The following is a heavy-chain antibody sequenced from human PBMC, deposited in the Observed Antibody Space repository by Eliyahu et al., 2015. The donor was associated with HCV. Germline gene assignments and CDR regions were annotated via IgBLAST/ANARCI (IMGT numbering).Heavy chain of an antibody. CDR2: IFRAGNT. J-gene: IGHJ3*01. CDR3: ARGGLEVEAHRYGFDL. CDR1: GFTVSSKY. V-gene: IGHV3-53*01. Sequence: EEQLVESGGGLIQPGGSVRLSCVASGFTVSSKYMMWVRRAPGKGLEWVSVIFRAGNTYYPESVKGRFTLSRDSSKNTLFLQMNSLTAEDTAVYFCARGGLEVEAHRYGFDLWGQGTLVTVSP. D-gene: IGHD1-26*01.